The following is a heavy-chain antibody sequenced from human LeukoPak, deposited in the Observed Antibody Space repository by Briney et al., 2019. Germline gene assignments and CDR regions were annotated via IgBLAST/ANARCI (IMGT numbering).Heavy chain of an antibody. J-gene: IGHJ4*02. Sequence: SWTLSLTCGVSGGSITSTNYWTWVRRPPGKGLQWIGEVNLQGSTNYNPSLMGRVAISVDMSENHISLQSTSVTAADTAVYYCAREGGPYRPLDYSGQGTLVTVSS. V-gene: IGHV4-4*02. CDR1: GGSITSTNY. CDR2: VNLQGST. CDR3: AREGGPYRPLDY.